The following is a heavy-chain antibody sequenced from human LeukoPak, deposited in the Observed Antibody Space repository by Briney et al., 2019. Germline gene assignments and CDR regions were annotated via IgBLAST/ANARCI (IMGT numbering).Heavy chain of an antibody. CDR3: SAFDY. Sequence: SETLSLTCTVSGGSISSSNYYWGWIRQPPGKGLEWIGSTSHSGSTYYNPSLKSRVTIPVDTSKNQFSLKLSSVTAADTAVYYCSAFDYWGQGTLVTVSS. V-gene: IGHV4-39*01. CDR1: GGSISSSNYY. J-gene: IGHJ4*02. CDR2: TSHSGST.